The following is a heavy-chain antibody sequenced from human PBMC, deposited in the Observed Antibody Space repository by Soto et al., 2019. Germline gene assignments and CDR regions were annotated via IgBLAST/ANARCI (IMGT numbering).Heavy chain of an antibody. D-gene: IGHD2-21*01. CDR1: GGSISSGGYY. Sequence: QVQLQESGPGLVKPSQTLSLTCTVSGGSISSGGYYWSWIRQHPGKGLEWIGYIYYSGRTYYDPSLKGRVTLGVDTSKNEFPLKRSAVTAADTAVYYCSRSPISGFDPWGQGTVVTVSS. CDR3: SRSPISGFDP. V-gene: IGHV4-31*03. CDR2: IYYSGRT. J-gene: IGHJ5*02.